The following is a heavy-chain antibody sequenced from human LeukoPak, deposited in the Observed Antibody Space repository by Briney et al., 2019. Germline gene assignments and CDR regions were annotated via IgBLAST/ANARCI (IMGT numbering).Heavy chain of an antibody. V-gene: IGHV4-34*01. CDR1: GGSFSGYY. D-gene: IGHD5-24*01. Sequence: PSETLSLTCAVYGGSFSGYYWSWIRQPPGKGLEWIGEINHSGSTNYNPSLKSRVTISVDTSKNQFSLKLSSVTAADTAVYYCARGRRWLHRTLGFDYWGQGTLVTVSS. CDR2: INHSGST. CDR3: ARGRRWLHRTLGFDY. J-gene: IGHJ4*02.